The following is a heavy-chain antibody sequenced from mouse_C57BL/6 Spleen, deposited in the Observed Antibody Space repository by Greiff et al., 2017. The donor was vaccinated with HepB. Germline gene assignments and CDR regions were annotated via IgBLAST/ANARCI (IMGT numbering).Heavy chain of an antibody. V-gene: IGHV5-6*01. J-gene: IGHJ2*01. D-gene: IGHD1-1*01. CDR1: GFNFRSYG. CDR3: AKDYYSSSSLFDY. Sequence: EVHLVESGGDLVKPGGSLKLSCAASGFNFRSYGMSWVRQTPDKRLEWVATISSGGSYTYYPDSVKGRFTISRDNAKNTLYLQMSSLMSEDTAMYYCAKDYYSSSSLFDYWGQGTTLTVSS. CDR2: ISSGGSYT.